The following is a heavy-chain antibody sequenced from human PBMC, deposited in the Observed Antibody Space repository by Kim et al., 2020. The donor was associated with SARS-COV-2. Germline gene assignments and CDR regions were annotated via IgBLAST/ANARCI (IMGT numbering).Heavy chain of an antibody. V-gene: IGHV5-51*01. D-gene: IGHD2-2*01. J-gene: IGHJ4*02. Sequence: SPPFQGQVTISADKSISTAYLQWSSLKASDTAMYYCARIWGVPAVPFGDYWGQGTLVTVSS. CDR3: ARIWGVPAVPFGDY.